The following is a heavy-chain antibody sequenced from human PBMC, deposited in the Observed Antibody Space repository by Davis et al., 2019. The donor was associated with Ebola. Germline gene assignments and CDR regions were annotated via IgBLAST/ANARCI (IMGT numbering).Heavy chain of an antibody. V-gene: IGHV3-15*07. Sequence: GESLKISCEASGFTLTDAWMNWVRLAPGKGLEWVGRIKSKRGGGTTDYAVPVKGRFTISRDDSKRTLYLQMDSLQIEDTAVYYCTTALCGGDCYANDPLDIWGQGTKVTVSS. J-gene: IGHJ3*02. CDR1: GFTLTDAW. CDR3: TTALCGGDCYANDPLDI. D-gene: IGHD2-21*02. CDR2: IKSKRGGGTT.